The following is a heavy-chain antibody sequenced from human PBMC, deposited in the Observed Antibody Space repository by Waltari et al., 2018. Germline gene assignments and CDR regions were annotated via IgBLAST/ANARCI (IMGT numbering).Heavy chain of an antibody. CDR2: ISSISSTI. Sequence: EVQLVESGGGLVQPGRSLRLSCAASGFTFSSYSMNWVRQSPGKGLEWVSYISSISSTIYYAVSVKGRFTISRDNAKNSLYLQMNSLRAEDTAVYYCARGGGSRSLDYWGQGTLVTVSS. V-gene: IGHV3-48*04. CDR1: GFTFSSYS. J-gene: IGHJ4*02. CDR3: ARGGGSRSLDY. D-gene: IGHD2-15*01.